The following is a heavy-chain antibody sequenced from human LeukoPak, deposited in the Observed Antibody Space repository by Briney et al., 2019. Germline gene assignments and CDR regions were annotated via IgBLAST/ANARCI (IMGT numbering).Heavy chain of an antibody. CDR3: AKSSRFGELPRDLYGMDV. J-gene: IGHJ6*02. D-gene: IGHD3-10*01. CDR1: GYTFTSYD. V-gene: IGHV1-8*01. CDR2: MNPNSGNT. Sequence: GASVKVSCKASGYTFTSYDINWVRQAPGRGLERMGWMNPNSGNTGYAQKFQGRVTMTRNTSISTAYMELSSLRSEDTAVYYCAKSSRFGELPRDLYGMDVWGQGTTVTVSS.